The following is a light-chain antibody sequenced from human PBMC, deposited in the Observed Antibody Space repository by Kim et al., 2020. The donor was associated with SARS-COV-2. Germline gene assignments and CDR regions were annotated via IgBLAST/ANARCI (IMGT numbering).Light chain of an antibody. Sequence: EIVLTQSPGTLSLSPGERATLSCTASQSVNTTHLAWYQQKPGQAPRLLIYRASSRDTGIPDRFSGSWSGTDFTNTISRLEPEDFAVYYCQQYGRAPRTFGLGTKVDIK. CDR1: QSVNTTH. CDR3: QQYGRAPRT. CDR2: RAS. V-gene: IGKV3-20*01. J-gene: IGKJ1*01.